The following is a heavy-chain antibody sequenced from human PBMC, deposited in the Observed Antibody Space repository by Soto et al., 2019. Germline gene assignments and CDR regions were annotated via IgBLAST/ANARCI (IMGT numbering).Heavy chain of an antibody. CDR1: GGSITSYS. D-gene: IGHD3-9*01. Sequence: SKPLDLTCSFYGGSITSYSWSWIRQSAGQSLECIGRIFSFGTTKYNPSLKSRVTMSIDTSKNQFSLKLSSVTAADTAVYCCSIVGVKDNIWTRSHCDYRGHGALLT. V-gene: IGHV4-4*07. J-gene: IGHJ4*01. CDR2: IFSFGTT. CDR3: SIVGVKDNIWTRSHCDY.